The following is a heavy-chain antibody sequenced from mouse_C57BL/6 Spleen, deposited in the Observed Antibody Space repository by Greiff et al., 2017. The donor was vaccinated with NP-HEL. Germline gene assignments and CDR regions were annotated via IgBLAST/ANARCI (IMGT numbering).Heavy chain of an antibody. CDR1: GFNIKDDY. J-gene: IGHJ1*03. D-gene: IGHD1-1*01. CDR2: IDPENGDT. Sequence: EVQLQQSGAELVRPGASVKLSCTASGFNIKDDYMHWVKQRPEQGLEWIGWIDPENGDTEYASKFQGKATITADTSSNTAYLQLSSLTSEDTAVYYCTTGFYYYGSSLPDVWGTGTTVTVSS. CDR3: TTGFYYYGSSLPDV. V-gene: IGHV14-4*01.